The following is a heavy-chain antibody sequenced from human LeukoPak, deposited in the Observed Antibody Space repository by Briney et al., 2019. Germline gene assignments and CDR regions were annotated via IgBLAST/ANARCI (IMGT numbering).Heavy chain of an antibody. CDR2: IRSKANSYAT. CDR1: GFTFSVSA. V-gene: IGHV3-73*01. Sequence: PGGSLKLSCAASGFTFSVSAMHWVRQASGQGLEWVGRIRSKANSYATAYAASVKGRFTISRDDSKNTAYLQMNSLKTEDTAVYYCTSPTEAGPWGQGTLVTVSS. CDR3: TSPTEAGP. J-gene: IGHJ4*02. D-gene: IGHD4-17*01.